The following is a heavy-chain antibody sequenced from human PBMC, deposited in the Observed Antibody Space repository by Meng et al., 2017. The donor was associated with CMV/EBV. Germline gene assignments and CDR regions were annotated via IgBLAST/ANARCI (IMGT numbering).Heavy chain of an antibody. Sequence: KVSCKGSGYSFTSYWIGWVRQMPGQGLEWMGIIYPGDSDTRYSPSFQGQVTISADKSISTAYLQWSSLKASDTAMYYCARDSDYSNYNYHYGMDVWGQGTTVTVSS. J-gene: IGHJ6*02. V-gene: IGHV5-51*01. CDR1: GYSFTSYW. D-gene: IGHD4-11*01. CDR3: ARDSDYSNYNYHYGMDV. CDR2: IYPGDSDT.